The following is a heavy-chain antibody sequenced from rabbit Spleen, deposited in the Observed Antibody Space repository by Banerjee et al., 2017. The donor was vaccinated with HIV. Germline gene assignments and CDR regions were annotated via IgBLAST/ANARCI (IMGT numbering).Heavy chain of an antibody. CDR3: ARDADSTWGYYFTL. Sequence: QLEESAGGLVQPGGSLKLSCKASGFTLSSYYMNWVRQAPGKGLEWIGYIDPVFGITYYANWVNGRFSISRENAQNTVFLQMTSLTAADTATYFCARDADSTWGYYFTLWGPGTLVTVS. D-gene: IGHD7-1*01. CDR2: IDPVFGIT. V-gene: IGHV1S7*01. J-gene: IGHJ4*01. CDR1: GFTLSSYY.